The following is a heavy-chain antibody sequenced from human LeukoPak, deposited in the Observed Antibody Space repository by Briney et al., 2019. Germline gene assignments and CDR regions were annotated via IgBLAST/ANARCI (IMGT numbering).Heavy chain of an antibody. V-gene: IGHV1-18*01. CDR3: ARDAAAAGPFDY. J-gene: IGHJ4*02. Sequence: ASVKVSCKXSGYTFTSYDINWVRQATGQGLEWMGWISTYNGHTYYAQKLQGRVTMTTDTSTSTAYMELRSLRSDDTAVYYCARDAAAAGPFDYWGQGTLVTVSS. CDR2: ISTYNGHT. CDR1: GYTFTSYD. D-gene: IGHD6-13*01.